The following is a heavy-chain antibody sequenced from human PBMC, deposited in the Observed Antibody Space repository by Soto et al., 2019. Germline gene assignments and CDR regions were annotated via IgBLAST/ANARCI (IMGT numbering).Heavy chain of an antibody. Sequence: QVQLVQSGAEVKKPGSSVKVSCKASGGTFSSYAISWVRQAPGQGLEWMGGIIPIFGTANYAQKFQGRVTITGDETTSTANMELTSLRSEDTAVYYCARVLLLYYYNSSGDNEGRAFDIWGQGTMVTVSS. CDR1: GGTFSSYA. J-gene: IGHJ3*02. CDR2: IIPIFGTA. D-gene: IGHD3-22*01. V-gene: IGHV1-69*01. CDR3: ARVLLLYYYNSSGDNEGRAFDI.